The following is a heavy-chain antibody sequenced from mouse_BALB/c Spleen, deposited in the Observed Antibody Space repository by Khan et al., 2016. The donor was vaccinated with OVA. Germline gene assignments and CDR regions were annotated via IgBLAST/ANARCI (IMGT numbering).Heavy chain of an antibody. J-gene: IGHJ2*01. CDR3: ARTHER. CDR1: GYTFTSYT. V-gene: IGHV1-4*01. Sequence: QVQLQQSGAELARPGASVKMSCKASGYTFTSYTMHWVQQRPGQGLEWIGSINPSSGYNKYNQKFKDKATLTADKSPSTAYMQLSSLTSEDSAVYYCARTHERWGQGTTLTVSA. CDR2: INPSSGYN.